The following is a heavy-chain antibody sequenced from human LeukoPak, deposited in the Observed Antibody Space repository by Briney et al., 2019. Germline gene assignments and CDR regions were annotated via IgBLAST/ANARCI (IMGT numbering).Heavy chain of an antibody. Sequence: GGSLRLSCAASGFTFSTSAMSWVRQPPGKGLEWVSAINGNGDRTYYADSVKGRVTISRDNSKNTLYLQMNSLRAEDTAVYYCATNGRYSSNWHRSVDPWGQGTLVTVSS. CDR2: INGNGDRT. J-gene: IGHJ5*02. V-gene: IGHV3-23*01. CDR1: GFTFSTSA. CDR3: ATNGRYSSNWHRSVDP. D-gene: IGHD6-13*01.